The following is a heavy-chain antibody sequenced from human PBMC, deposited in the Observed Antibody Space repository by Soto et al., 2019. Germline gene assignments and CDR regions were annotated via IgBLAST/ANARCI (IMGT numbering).Heavy chain of an antibody. D-gene: IGHD4-17*01. J-gene: IGHJ4*02. CDR2: ISGSGGST. V-gene: IGHV3-23*01. CDR3: AKIPVPTTVTTSDY. CDR1: GFTFSSYA. Sequence: GGSLRLSCAASGFTFSSYAMSWVRQAPGKGLEWGSAISGSGGSTYYADSVKGRFTISRDNSKNTLYLQMNSLRAEDTAVYYCAKIPVPTTVTTSDYWGQGTLVTVSS.